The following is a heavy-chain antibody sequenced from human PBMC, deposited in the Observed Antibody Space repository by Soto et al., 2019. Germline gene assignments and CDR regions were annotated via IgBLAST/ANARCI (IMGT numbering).Heavy chain of an antibody. Sequence: AGGALRLSCAASGFTFNSYSMNWVRPAPGKGLEWVSSISSSSSYIYYADSVKGRFTISRDNAKNSLYLQMNSLRAEDTAVYYCARPPYYYDTSGLAYWGQGTRVTVSS. CDR3: ARPPYYYDTSGLAY. V-gene: IGHV3-21*01. CDR2: ISSSSSYI. CDR1: GFTFNSYS. D-gene: IGHD3-22*01. J-gene: IGHJ4*02.